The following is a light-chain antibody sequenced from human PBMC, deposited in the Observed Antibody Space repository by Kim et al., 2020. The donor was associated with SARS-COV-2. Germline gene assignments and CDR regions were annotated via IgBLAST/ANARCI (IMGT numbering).Light chain of an antibody. CDR3: QQAYSRPLT. J-gene: IGKJ4*01. V-gene: IGKV1-12*01. CDR1: QPISTW. Sequence: ASVGDRVTINCRASQPISTWLAWYQQKPGKAPTLLIYSASALQSGVPSRFSGSGSGTDFTLTINSLQPEDFASYFCQQAYSRPLTFGGGTKVTIK. CDR2: SAS.